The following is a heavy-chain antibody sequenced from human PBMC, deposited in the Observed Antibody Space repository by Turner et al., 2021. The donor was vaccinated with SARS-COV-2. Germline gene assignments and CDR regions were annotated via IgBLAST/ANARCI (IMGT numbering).Heavy chain of an antibody. CDR3: AREGSSGEPHCSSTSCYPY. J-gene: IGHJ4*02. Sequence: EVQLVESGGGLVQPGGSLRLSCAASGFTFSSSWMHWVRQAPGKKLVWVSRINSDGSSTGYADSVKGRFNISRDNAKNTLYLQMNSLRAEDTAVYYCAREGSSGEPHCSSTSCYPYWGQGTLFTVSS. D-gene: IGHD2-2*01. CDR1: GFTFSSSW. CDR2: INSDGSST. V-gene: IGHV3-74*01.